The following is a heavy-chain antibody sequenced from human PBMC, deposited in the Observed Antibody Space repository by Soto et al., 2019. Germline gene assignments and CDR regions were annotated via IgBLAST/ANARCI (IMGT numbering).Heavy chain of an antibody. CDR1: GYTLTELS. J-gene: IGHJ5*02. V-gene: IGHV1-24*01. CDR3: ETEMSGAARPGWFDP. CDR2: FDPEDGET. D-gene: IGHD6-6*01. Sequence: ASVKVSCKVSGYTLTELSMHWVRQAPGKGLEWMGGFDPEDGETIYAQKFQGRVTMTEDTSTDTAYMELSSLRSEDTAVYYCETEMSGAARPGWFDPWGQGTLVTVSS.